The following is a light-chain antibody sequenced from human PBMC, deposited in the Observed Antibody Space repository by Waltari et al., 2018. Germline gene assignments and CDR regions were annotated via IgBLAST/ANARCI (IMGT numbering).Light chain of an antibody. V-gene: IGLV3-1*01. Sequence: SYDLIQSPSVSVSPGQTATITCSGDELEKKYVCCYQQTPGQSPVLVIYEDVRRPSEIPQRFSGSNSGNTATLTISGTQPMDEADYYCQAWDSGVAGVFGTGTKVTVL. CDR1: ELEKKY. CDR3: QAWDSGVAGV. CDR2: EDV. J-gene: IGLJ1*01.